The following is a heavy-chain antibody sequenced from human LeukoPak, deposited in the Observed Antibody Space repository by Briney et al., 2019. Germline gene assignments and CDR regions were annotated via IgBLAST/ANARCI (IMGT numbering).Heavy chain of an antibody. J-gene: IGHJ4*02. CDR1: GFTFSAYA. CDR3: AKGVGSASPYYFDY. D-gene: IGHD2-2*01. Sequence: GGSLRLSCEASGFTFSAYAMTWVRQAPGKGLEWVSSITDRGDYTYYADSVKGRFTISRDNSRNTLYLQMNSLRAEDTAIYYCAKGVGSASPYYFDYWGQGTLVTVSS. V-gene: IGHV3-23*01. CDR2: ITDRGDYT.